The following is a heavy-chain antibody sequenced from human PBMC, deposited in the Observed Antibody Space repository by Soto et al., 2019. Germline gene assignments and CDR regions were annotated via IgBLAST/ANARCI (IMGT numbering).Heavy chain of an antibody. Sequence: QVQLVQSGAEVKKPGSSVKVSCKASGGTFSSYTISWVRQAPGQGLEWMGRIIPILGIANYAQKFQGRVTITAYKSTSTAYMELSSLRSEDTAVYYCARDGCRDFWSGYFPNGWGQGTLVTVSS. CDR2: IIPILGIA. D-gene: IGHD3-3*01. V-gene: IGHV1-69*08. CDR3: ARDGCRDFWSGYFPNG. CDR1: GGTFSSYT. J-gene: IGHJ4*02.